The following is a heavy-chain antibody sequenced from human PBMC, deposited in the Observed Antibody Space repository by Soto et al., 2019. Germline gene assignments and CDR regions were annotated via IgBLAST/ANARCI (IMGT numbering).Heavy chain of an antibody. CDR1: GFTFSSYA. J-gene: IGHJ3*02. Sequence: EVQLLESGGGLVQPGGSLRLSCAASGFTFSSYAMSWVRQAPGKGLEWVSAISGSGGSTYYADSVKGRFTISRDNSKNTLYLQMNSLRAEDTDVYYCASQSIVVVPAAIVDAFYIWGQGTMVTVSS. D-gene: IGHD2-2*02. CDR3: ASQSIVVVPAAIVDAFYI. V-gene: IGHV3-23*01. CDR2: ISGSGGST.